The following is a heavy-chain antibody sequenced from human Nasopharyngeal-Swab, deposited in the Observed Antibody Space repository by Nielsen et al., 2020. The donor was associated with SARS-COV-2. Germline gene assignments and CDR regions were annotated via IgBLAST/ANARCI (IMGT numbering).Heavy chain of an antibody. J-gene: IGHJ4*02. CDR3: AKGSLGIVGAMGRLDY. CDR2: ISGSGGST. V-gene: IGHV3-23*01. Sequence: GGSLRLSCAASGFTFSSYAMSWVRQAPGKGLEWASAISGSGGSTYYADSVKGRFTISRDNSKNTLYLQMNSLRAEDTAVYYCAKGSLGIVGAMGRLDYWGQGTLVTVSS. CDR1: GFTFSSYA. D-gene: IGHD1-26*01.